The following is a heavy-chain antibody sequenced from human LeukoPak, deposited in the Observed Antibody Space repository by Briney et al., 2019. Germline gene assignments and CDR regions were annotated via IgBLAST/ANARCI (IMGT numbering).Heavy chain of an antibody. D-gene: IGHD6-13*01. Sequence: KSSETLSLTCTVSGGSISSSSYYWGWIRQPPGKGLEWSGSIYYSGSTYYNPSLKSRVTISVDTSKNQFSLKLSSVTAADTAVYYCARDWSIAAAPRRSYWGQGTLVTVSS. V-gene: IGHV4-39*07. CDR3: ARDWSIAAAPRRSY. CDR2: IYYSGST. J-gene: IGHJ4*02. CDR1: GGSISSSSYY.